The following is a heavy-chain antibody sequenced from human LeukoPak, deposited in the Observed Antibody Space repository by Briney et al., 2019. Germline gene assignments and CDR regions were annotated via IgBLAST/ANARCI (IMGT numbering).Heavy chain of an antibody. Sequence: GGSLRLSCAASGFTFNSYAMHWVRQAPGKGLEYVSSISGNGGGTYYANSVKGRFTISRDSSKNTLYLQMGSLRAEDSAVYYCARDPLGYSSSWYYFDYWGQGTLVTVSS. J-gene: IGHJ4*02. CDR3: ARDPLGYSSSWYYFDY. D-gene: IGHD6-13*01. CDR1: GFTFNSYA. CDR2: ISGNGGGT. V-gene: IGHV3-64*01.